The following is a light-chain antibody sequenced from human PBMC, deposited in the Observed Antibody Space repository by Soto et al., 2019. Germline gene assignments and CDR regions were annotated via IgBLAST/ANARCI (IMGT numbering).Light chain of an antibody. J-gene: IGLJ1*01. CDR2: EVT. CDR1: SSDVGGYKL. Sequence: QSVLTQPASVSGSTGQSITISCSGTSSDVGGYKLVSWFQQHPGKVPKLMISEVTQRPSGVSDRFSGSKSGNTASLTISGLQVEDEADYYCYSYAGNSIYVFGTGTKLTVL. CDR3: YSYAGNSIYV. V-gene: IGLV2-23*02.